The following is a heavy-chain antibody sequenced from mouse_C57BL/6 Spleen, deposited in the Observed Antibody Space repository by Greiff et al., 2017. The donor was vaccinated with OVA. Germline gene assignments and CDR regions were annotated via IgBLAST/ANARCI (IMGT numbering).Heavy chain of an antibody. D-gene: IGHD1-1*01. J-gene: IGHJ4*01. Sequence: QVQLKESGPGLVQPSQSLSITCTVSGFSLTSYGVHWVRQSPGKGLEWLGVIWSGGSTDYNAAFISRLSISKDNSKSQVFFKMNSLQADDTAIYYCARSPTRSTVVPSYAMDYWGQGTSVTVSS. CDR3: ARSPTRSTVVPSYAMDY. V-gene: IGHV2-2*01. CDR1: GFSLTSYG. CDR2: IWSGGST.